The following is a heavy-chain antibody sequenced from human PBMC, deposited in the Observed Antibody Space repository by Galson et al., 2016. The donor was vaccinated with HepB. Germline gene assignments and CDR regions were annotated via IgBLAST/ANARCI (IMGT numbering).Heavy chain of an antibody. CDR1: GDSVSNNNAA. CDR2: TYYRSKWYY. V-gene: IGHV6-1*01. Sequence: CAISGDSVSNNNAAWHWIRHSPSRGLEWLGRTYYRSKWYYDYAGSVKSRITINPDTSRNQFSLQLNSVTPEDTAVYYCARDGYTSGWHGAFETWGQGTMVTVSS. CDR3: ARDGYTSGWHGAFET. D-gene: IGHD6-19*01. J-gene: IGHJ3*02.